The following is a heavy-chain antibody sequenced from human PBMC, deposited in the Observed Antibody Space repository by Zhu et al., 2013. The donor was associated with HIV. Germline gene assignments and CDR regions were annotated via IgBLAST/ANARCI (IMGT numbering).Heavy chain of an antibody. CDR2: IYSGGST. J-gene: IGHJ5*02. Sequence: EVQLVESGGGLIQPGGSLRLSCAASGFTVSSNYMSWVRQAPGKGLEWVPVIYSGGSTYYADSVKGRFTISRDNSKNTLYLQMNSLRAEDTAVYYCARGITMVQGWNWFDPWGQGTLVTVSS. V-gene: IGHV3-53*01. D-gene: IGHD3-10*01. CDR3: ARGITMVQGWNWFDP. CDR1: GFTVSSNY.